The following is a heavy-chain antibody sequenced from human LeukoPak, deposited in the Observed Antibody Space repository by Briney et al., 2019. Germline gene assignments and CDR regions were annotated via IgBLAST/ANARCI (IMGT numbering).Heavy chain of an antibody. Sequence: PPETLSLTCTVSGGSISSYCWSWIRQPPGKGLEWIGYIYYSGSTNYNPSLKSRVTISVDTSKNQFSLKLSSVTAADTAVYYCASAHSSSSVYFDYWGQGTLVTVSS. J-gene: IGHJ4*02. CDR2: IYYSGST. CDR1: GGSISSYC. V-gene: IGHV4-59*08. D-gene: IGHD6-6*01. CDR3: ASAHSSSSVYFDY.